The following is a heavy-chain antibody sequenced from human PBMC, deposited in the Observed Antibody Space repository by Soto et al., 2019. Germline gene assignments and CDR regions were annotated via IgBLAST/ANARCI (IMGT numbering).Heavy chain of an antibody. D-gene: IGHD3-10*01. V-gene: IGHV3-30*18. J-gene: IGHJ3*02. CDR2: ISYDGSNK. CDR1: GFTFSSYG. CDR3: AKGEGLLWFGELVLPDAFDI. Sequence: GGSLRLSCAASGFTFSSYGMHWVRQAPGKGLEWVAVISYDGSNKYYADSVKGRFTISRDNSKNTLYLQMNSLRAEDTAVYYCAKGEGLLWFGELVLPDAFDIWGKGTMVTVSS.